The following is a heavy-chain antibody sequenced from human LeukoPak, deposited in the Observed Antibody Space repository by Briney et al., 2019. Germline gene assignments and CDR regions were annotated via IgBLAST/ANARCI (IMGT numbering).Heavy chain of an antibody. CDR3: TTEFLPWYNWNEKLDAFDI. Sequence: GGSLRLSCAASGFTFSNAWMSWVRPAPGKGLEWVGRIKSKTDGGTTDYAAPVKGRFTISRDDSKNTLYLQMNSLKTEDTAVYYCTTEFLPWYNWNEKLDAFDIWGQGTMVTVSS. D-gene: IGHD1-1*01. V-gene: IGHV3-15*01. CDR1: GFTFSNAW. J-gene: IGHJ3*02. CDR2: IKSKTDGGTT.